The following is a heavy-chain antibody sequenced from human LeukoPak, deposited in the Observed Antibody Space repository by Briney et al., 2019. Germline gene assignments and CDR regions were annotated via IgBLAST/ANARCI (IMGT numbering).Heavy chain of an antibody. CDR2: ISGSGGST. J-gene: IGHJ4*02. Sequence: GGSLRLSCAASGFTFSSYAMSWVRQAPGKGLEWVSAISGSGGSTYYADSVKGRFTISRDNSKNTLYLQMNSLGAEDTAVYYCAKDSLWFGELSFDYWGQGTLVTVSS. CDR3: AKDSLWFGELSFDY. V-gene: IGHV3-23*01. CDR1: GFTFSSYA. D-gene: IGHD3-10*01.